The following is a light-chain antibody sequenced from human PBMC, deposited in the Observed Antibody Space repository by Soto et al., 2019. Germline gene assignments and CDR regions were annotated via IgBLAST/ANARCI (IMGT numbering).Light chain of an antibody. V-gene: IGKV1-5*01. CDR3: QQYNSYQFT. CDR1: QSISSW. Sequence: DLQMTQSPSTLSASVGDRVTITCRASQSISSWLAWYQQKPGKAPKLLIYDASSLESGVPSRFSGSGSGTEFPLTISSLQPDDFATYYCQQYNSYQFTFGPGTKVDIK. CDR2: DAS. J-gene: IGKJ3*01.